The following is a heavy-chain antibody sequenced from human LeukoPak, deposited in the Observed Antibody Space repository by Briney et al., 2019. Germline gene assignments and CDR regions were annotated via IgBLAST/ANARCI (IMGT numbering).Heavy chain of an antibody. CDR1: GDSVSSNTAA. Sequence: SQTLSLTCAISGDSVSSNTAAWNWIRQSPSGGLEWLGRTYYRSKWYNDYAVSVKGRIIINPDTSKNQFSLQLNSVTPEDTAVYFCARDRGGDFENWGQGTLVTVSS. D-gene: IGHD2-21*02. CDR3: ARDRGGDFEN. J-gene: IGHJ4*02. V-gene: IGHV6-1*01. CDR2: TYYRSKWYN.